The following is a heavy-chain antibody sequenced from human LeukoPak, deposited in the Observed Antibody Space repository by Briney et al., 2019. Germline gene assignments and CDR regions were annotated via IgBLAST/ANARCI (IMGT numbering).Heavy chain of an antibody. CDR1: GFTFSTYV. Sequence: GGSLRLSCAASGFTFSTYVMHWVRLAPGKGPEWVAVVAHDGRYRYYADSVKGRFTISRDNSKNTLYLQMNSLRAEDTAVYHCVREGGVGSSGFDAFDIWGQGTMVAVSS. CDR2: VAHDGRYR. J-gene: IGHJ3*02. CDR3: VREGGVGSSGFDAFDI. V-gene: IGHV3-30*04. D-gene: IGHD6-19*01.